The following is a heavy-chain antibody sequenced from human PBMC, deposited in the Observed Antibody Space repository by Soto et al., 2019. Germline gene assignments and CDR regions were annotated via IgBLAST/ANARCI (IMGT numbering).Heavy chain of an antibody. V-gene: IGHV3-7*05. CDR1: GFTFSSCW. D-gene: IGHD6-13*01. Sequence: GSLRLSCAASGFTFSSCWMSWVRQAPGKGLEWVANIKQDGSEKYYVDSVKGRFTIFRDNAKNSLYLQMNSLRAEDTAVYYCARDGRIAAAGRPDYFYYGMDVWGQGTTVTVSS. CDR3: ARDGRIAAAGRPDYFYYGMDV. J-gene: IGHJ6*02. CDR2: IKQDGSEK.